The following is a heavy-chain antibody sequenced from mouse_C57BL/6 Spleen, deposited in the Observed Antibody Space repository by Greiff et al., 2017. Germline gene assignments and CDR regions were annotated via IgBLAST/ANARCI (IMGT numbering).Heavy chain of an antibody. V-gene: IGHV1-76*01. CDR1: GYTFTDYY. D-gene: IGHD2-4*01. J-gene: IGHJ3*01. Sequence: QVHVKQSGAELVRPGASVKLSCKASGYTFTDYYINWVKQRPGQGLEWIARIYPGSGNTYYNEKFKGKATLTAEKSSSTAYMQLSSLTSEDSAVYFCARSSIYYDYDGFAYWGQGTLVTVSA. CDR2: IYPGSGNT. CDR3: ARSSIYYDYDGFAY.